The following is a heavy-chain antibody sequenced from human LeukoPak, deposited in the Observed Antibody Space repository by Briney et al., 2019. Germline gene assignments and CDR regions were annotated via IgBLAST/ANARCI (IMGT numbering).Heavy chain of an antibody. V-gene: IGHV1-2*02. CDR2: INPNGGGT. J-gene: IGHJ5*02. CDR1: GYTFTGYS. D-gene: IGHD1-20*01. CDR3: ARGSPNNSNWFDP. Sequence: ASVKVSCTASGYTFTGYSMHWVRQAPGQGLEWIGWINPNGGGTYYAQKFQDRVTMTRDTSISTAYMELSRLRSGDTSVYYCARGSPNNSNWFDPWGQGTLVTVSS.